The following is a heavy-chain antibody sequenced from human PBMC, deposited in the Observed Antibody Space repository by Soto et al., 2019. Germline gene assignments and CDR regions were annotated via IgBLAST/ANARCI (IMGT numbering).Heavy chain of an antibody. V-gene: IGHV4-39*01. Sequence: SETLSLTCTVSGGSISSGGYYWSWIRQHPGKGLEWIGYIYYSGSTYYNPSLKSRVTISVDTSKNQFSLKLSSVTAADTAVYYCARTGVYSSSWYGRISKQYYYYGMDVWGQGTTVTVSS. CDR3: ARTGVYSSSWYGRISKQYYYYGMDV. J-gene: IGHJ6*02. CDR1: GGSISSGGYY. D-gene: IGHD6-13*01. CDR2: IYYSGST.